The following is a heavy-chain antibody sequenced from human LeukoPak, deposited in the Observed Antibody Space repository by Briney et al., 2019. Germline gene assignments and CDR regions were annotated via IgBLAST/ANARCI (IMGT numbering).Heavy chain of an antibody. D-gene: IGHD6-19*01. CDR3: ARAVAGAGYFDY. CDR2: INHSGST. CDR1: GGSFSGYY. V-gene: IGHV4-34*01. Sequence: SVTLSLTCAVYGGSFSGYYWSWIRQPPGKGLEWIGEINHSGSTNYNPSLKSRVTISVDTSKNQFSLKLSSVTAADTAVYYCARAVAGAGYFDYWGQGTLVTVSS. J-gene: IGHJ4*02.